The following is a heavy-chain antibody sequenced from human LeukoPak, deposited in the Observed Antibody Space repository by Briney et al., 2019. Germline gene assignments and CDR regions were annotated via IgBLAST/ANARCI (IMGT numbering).Heavy chain of an antibody. Sequence: GRSLRLSCAASGFTFSAYGMGWVRQAPGKGLEWVSAISVSGDITNSADSVKGRFPIPRDNSKNTVCLQMNGLRAEDTALYYCEKDQRFCSGGYCYGWFDPWGQGTLVTVSP. D-gene: IGHD2-15*01. V-gene: IGHV3-23*01. CDR2: ISVSGDIT. CDR3: EKDQRFCSGGYCYGWFDP. CDR1: GFTFSAYG. J-gene: IGHJ5*02.